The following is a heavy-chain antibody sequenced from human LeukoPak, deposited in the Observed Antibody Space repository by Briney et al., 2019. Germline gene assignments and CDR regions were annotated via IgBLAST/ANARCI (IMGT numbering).Heavy chain of an antibody. J-gene: IGHJ5*02. CDR1: GFNFRNYG. D-gene: IGHD2-2*01. CDR3: AKVVVPAASPLNWFDP. Sequence: GGSLRLSCAASGFNFRNYGMNWVRQAPGKGLEWVSSISSSSSYIYYADSVKGRFTISRDNAQNSLYLQMNSLGAEDTAVYYCAKVVVPAASPLNWFDPWGQGTLVTVSS. V-gene: IGHV3-21*01. CDR2: ISSSSSYI.